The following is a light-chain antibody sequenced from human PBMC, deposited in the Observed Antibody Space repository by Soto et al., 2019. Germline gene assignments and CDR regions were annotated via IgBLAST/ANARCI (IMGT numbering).Light chain of an antibody. V-gene: IGLV7-46*01. CDR2: DTS. CDR3: LLSDSGARRRV. J-gene: IGLJ3*02. Sequence: QTVVTQEPSLTVSPGGTVTLTCGSSTGAVTSGHYPYWFQQKPGQAPRTLIYDTSNKHSWTPARFSGSLLGGKAALTLSGAQPEDEAEYYCLLSDSGARRRVFGGGTKLTVL. CDR1: TGAVTSGHY.